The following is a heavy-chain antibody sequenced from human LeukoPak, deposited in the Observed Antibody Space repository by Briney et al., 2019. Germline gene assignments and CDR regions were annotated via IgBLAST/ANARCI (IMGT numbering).Heavy chain of an antibody. CDR2: IKTIAHGGTR. V-gene: IGHV3-15*01. CDR1: GFTFSNAW. J-gene: IGHJ4*02. CDR3: TTDAGSLTYYLKF. D-gene: IGHD3-10*01. Sequence: PGGSLRLSCAASGFTFSNAWMYWVRQAPGKGLQWVGRIKTIAHGGTRDYAAPVKDRFTISRDDSQNTFYLQMNGLKTEDAALYYCTTDAGSLTYYLKFWGQGTLVTVSS.